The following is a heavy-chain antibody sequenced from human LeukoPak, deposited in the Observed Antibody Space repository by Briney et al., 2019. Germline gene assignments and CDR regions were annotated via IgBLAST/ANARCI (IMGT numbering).Heavy chain of an antibody. CDR1: GGSISTYY. V-gene: IGHV4-59*08. D-gene: IGHD5-12*01. CDR3: ARMGGYSGYATH. Sequence: SETLSLTCTVSGGSISTYYWSWIRKPPGKGLEWIGYIHYSGTTNYNPSLKNRVTISLDTSKNQFSLNLSSVTAADTAVYYCARMGGYSGYATHWGQGTLVTVSS. J-gene: IGHJ4*02. CDR2: IHYSGTT.